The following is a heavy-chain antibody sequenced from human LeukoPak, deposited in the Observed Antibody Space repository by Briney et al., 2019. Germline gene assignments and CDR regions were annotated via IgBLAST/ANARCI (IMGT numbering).Heavy chain of an antibody. CDR1: GGSITGYY. D-gene: IGHD7-27*01. J-gene: IGHJ3*02. Sequence: SETLSLTCTVSGGSITGYYWAWIRQPPGKGLEWIGYVFYSGSTNYSPSLKSRVTISVDTSKNQFSLKLSSVTAADTAVYYCATGVPAGDLRTDAFDIWGQGTMVTVSS. CDR3: ATGVPAGDLRTDAFDI. V-gene: IGHV4-59*01. CDR2: VFYSGST.